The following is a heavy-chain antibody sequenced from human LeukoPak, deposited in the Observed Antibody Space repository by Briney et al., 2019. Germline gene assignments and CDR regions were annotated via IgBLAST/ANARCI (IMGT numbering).Heavy chain of an antibody. Sequence: PGGSLRLSCAASGFTYSHYGMHWVRQAPGKGLEWVAVIWSDATEKYYGDAVKGRFTISRYNSRNTLYLQMNSLRAEDTAVYYCAKDAQRGFDYSNTLEYWGQGTLVTVSS. CDR3: AKDAQRGFDYSNTLEY. CDR1: GFTYSHYG. V-gene: IGHV3-33*06. J-gene: IGHJ4*02. D-gene: IGHD4-11*01. CDR2: IWSDATEK.